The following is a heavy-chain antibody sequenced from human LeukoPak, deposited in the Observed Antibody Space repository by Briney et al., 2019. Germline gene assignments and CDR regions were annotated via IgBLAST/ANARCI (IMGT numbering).Heavy chain of an antibody. CDR1: GFTFSSYW. J-gene: IGHJ4*02. CDR3: ARPHDYDFWSGYQHPYYFDY. D-gene: IGHD3-3*01. Sequence: GGSLRLSCAASGFTFSSYWMSWVRQAPGKGLEWVAVIWYDGSNKYYADSVKGRFTISRDNSKNTLYLQMNSLRAEDTAVYYCARPHDYDFWSGYQHPYYFDYWGQGTLVTVSS. V-gene: IGHV3-33*08. CDR2: IWYDGSNK.